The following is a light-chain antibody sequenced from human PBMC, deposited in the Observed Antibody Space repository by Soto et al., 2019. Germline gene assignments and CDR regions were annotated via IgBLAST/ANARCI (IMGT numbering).Light chain of an antibody. V-gene: IGKV3-20*01. CDR1: QSVSNSY. CDR2: GSS. Sequence: EVVLAQTPGTLSLSPGERATLSCRASQSVSNSYFAWYQQKPGQAPRILIFGSSDRATGIPYRFSGSGSGTDFTLTISRLEPEDFAVYYCQPYGSSPPYTFGQGTKLEIK. J-gene: IGKJ2*01. CDR3: QPYGSSPPYT.